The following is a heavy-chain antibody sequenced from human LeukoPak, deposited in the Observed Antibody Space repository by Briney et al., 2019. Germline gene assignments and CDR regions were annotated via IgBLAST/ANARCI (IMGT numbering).Heavy chain of an antibody. J-gene: IGHJ4*02. V-gene: IGHV3-48*03. Sequence: GGSLRLSCAASGFTFSSYAMSWVRQAPGKGLEWVSYISSIGTTIYYADSVKGRFTISRDNAKNSLYLQMNSLRAEDTAVYYCARGERGDFWGQGTLVTVSS. D-gene: IGHD1-26*01. CDR3: ARGERGDF. CDR1: GFTFSSYA. CDR2: ISSIGTTI.